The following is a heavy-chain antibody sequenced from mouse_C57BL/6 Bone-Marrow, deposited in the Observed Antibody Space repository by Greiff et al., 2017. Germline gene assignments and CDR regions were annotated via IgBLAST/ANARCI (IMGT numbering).Heavy chain of an antibody. Sequence: QVQLQQPGAELVRPGSSVKLSCKASGYTFTSYWMHWVKQRPIQGLEWIGNIDPSDSETHYNQKFKDKATLTVDKSSSTAYMQLSSLTSEDSAVYYGARGYYGSSYAIDYWGQGTSVTVSS. V-gene: IGHV1-52*01. J-gene: IGHJ4*01. CDR3: ARGYYGSSYAIDY. CDR1: GYTFTSYW. D-gene: IGHD1-1*01. CDR2: IDPSDSET.